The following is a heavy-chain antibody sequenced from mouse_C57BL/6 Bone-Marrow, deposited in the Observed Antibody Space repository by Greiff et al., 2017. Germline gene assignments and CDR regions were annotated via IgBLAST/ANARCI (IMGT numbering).Heavy chain of an antibody. J-gene: IGHJ4*01. V-gene: IGHV3-6*01. D-gene: IGHD2-4*01. CDR1: GYSITSGYY. CDR3: ARRGITRAMDY. CDR2: ISYDGSN. Sequence: ESGPGLVKPSQSLSLTCSVTGYSITSGYYWNWIRQFPGNKLEWMGYISYDGSNNYNPSLKNRISITRDTSKNQFFLKLNSVTTEDTATDYGARRGITRAMDYWGQGTSVTVSS.